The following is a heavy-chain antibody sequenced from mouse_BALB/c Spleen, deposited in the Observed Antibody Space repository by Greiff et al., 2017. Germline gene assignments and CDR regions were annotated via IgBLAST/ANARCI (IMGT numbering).Heavy chain of an antibody. V-gene: IGHV4-1*02. J-gene: IGHJ1*01. D-gene: IGHD2-9*01. CDR1: GFAFSRYW. CDR2: INPDSSTI. Sequence: EVKLLESGGGLVQPGGSLKLSCAASGFAFSRYWMSWVRQAPGKGLEWIGEINPDSSTINYTPSLKDKFIISRDNAKNTLYLQMSKVRSEDTALYYCARGSLLWLRRGYWYFDVWGAGTTVTVSS. CDR3: ARGSLLWLRRGYWYFDV.